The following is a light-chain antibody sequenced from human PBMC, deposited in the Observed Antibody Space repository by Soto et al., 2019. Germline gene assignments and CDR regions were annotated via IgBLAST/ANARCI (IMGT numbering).Light chain of an antibody. Sequence: EIVLTQSPATLSVSPGERVILSCRASQSVDISLAWYQQKPGQAPRLLIYGASTRATDIPARFSGSGSGTEFTLTISSLQSEDFALYYCQQYNNWPLTFGGGTKVDIK. CDR1: QSVDIS. CDR2: GAS. J-gene: IGKJ4*01. V-gene: IGKV3-15*01. CDR3: QQYNNWPLT.